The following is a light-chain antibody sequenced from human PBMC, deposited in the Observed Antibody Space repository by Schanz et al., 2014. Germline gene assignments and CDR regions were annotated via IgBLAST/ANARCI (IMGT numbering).Light chain of an antibody. J-gene: IGKJ5*01. CDR3: QQYLNWPIT. V-gene: IGKV3-20*01. CDR1: QRISNNY. CDR2: GAS. Sequence: EIVLTQSPGTLSLSPGERATVSCRASQRISNNYLAWYQQMPGQAPRLLIYGASSRATGIPDRFSGSGSGTEFTLTISSRQSEDFAVYYCQQYLNWPITFGQGTRLEIK.